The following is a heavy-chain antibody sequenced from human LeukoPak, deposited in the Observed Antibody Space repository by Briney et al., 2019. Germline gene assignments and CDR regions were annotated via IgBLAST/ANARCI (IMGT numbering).Heavy chain of an antibody. CDR3: AHRPAPYGSLLKGFDP. Sequence: SGPTLVNPTQTPTLTCTFSGFSLSTSGVGVTWIRQPPGKALEWLALIYWDDDKRYSRSLKSRLTITKDTSKNRVVLTMTNMDPVDTATYYCAHRPAPYGSLLKGFDPWGQGTLVTVSS. J-gene: IGHJ5*02. D-gene: IGHD3-10*01. V-gene: IGHV2-5*02. CDR2: IYWDDDK. CDR1: GFSLSTSGVG.